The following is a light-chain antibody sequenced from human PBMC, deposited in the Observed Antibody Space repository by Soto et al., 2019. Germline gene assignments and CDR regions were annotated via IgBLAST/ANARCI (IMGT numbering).Light chain of an antibody. CDR3: QHYNSYSLT. CDR2: DAS. Sequence: DIRMTQSPSTLSASVGDRVTITCRASQSISSWLAWYQQKPGKAPKLLIYDASSLESGVPSRFSGSGSGTEFTLTISRMQPDDFATYYCQHYNSYSLTFGGGTKVEIK. J-gene: IGKJ4*01. CDR1: QSISSW. V-gene: IGKV1-5*01.